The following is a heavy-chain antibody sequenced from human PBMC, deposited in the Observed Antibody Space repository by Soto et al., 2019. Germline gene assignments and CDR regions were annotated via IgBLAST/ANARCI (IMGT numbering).Heavy chain of an antibody. J-gene: IGHJ4*02. Sequence: QVHLVQSGPEVKRPGSSVKVSCNASGGTFRRYTLCWVRQAPGQGLEWMGGITPFLGTPNYAHKFQGRVTITADESTGTAYMDLGSLRAEDTAMYYCATTHCYETDGVFDYFDFWGQGTLVTVSS. CDR2: ITPFLGTP. CDR1: GGTFRRYT. CDR3: ATTHCYETDGVFDYFDF. D-gene: IGHD2-21*01. V-gene: IGHV1-69*01.